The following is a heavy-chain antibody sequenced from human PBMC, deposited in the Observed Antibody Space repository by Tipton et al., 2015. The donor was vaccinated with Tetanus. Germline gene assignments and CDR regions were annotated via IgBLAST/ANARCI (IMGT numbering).Heavy chain of an antibody. Sequence: GLVKPSETLSLTCTVSRGPISSYYWSWIRQPAGKGLEWIGHISNGNTDYTPSLKSRVTLSLDTSKNQFSLKLTSVTAADTAMYYCARGSDIVVVPGVTRADWFDPWGQGTLVTVSS. CDR2: ISNGNT. V-gene: IGHV4-4*07. D-gene: IGHD2-2*01. J-gene: IGHJ5*02. CDR1: RGPISSYY. CDR3: ARGSDIVVVPGVTRADWFDP.